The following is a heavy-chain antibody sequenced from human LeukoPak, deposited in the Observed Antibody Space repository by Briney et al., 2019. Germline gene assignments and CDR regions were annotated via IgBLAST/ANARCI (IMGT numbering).Heavy chain of an antibody. CDR3: AKALEDRSGWFGEVYDF. J-gene: IGHJ4*02. CDR1: GFTFSSYG. V-gene: IGHV3-30*02. D-gene: IGHD6-19*01. CDR2: IRYDARQT. Sequence: GASLRLSCAAAGFTFSSYGMHWVRQAPGKGLEWVSFIRYDARQTYYADSVKGRFTISRDNSKSTLYLEMTSLRAEDTAVYYCAKALEDRSGWFGEVYDFWVQGTLVTVSS.